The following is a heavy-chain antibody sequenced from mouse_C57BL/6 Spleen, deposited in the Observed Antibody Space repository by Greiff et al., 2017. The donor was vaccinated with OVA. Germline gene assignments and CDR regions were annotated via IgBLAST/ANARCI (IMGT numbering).Heavy chain of an antibody. CDR3: ARKGVVAYYFDY. CDR2: ISDGGSYT. Sequence: EVKLEESGGGLVKPGGSLKLSCAASGFTFSSYAMSWVRQTPEKRLEWVATISDGGSYTYYPDNVKGRFTISRDNAKNNLYLQMSHLKSEDTAMYYCARKGVVAYYFDYWGQGTTLTVSS. J-gene: IGHJ2*01. V-gene: IGHV5-4*03. CDR1: GFTFSSYA. D-gene: IGHD1-1*01.